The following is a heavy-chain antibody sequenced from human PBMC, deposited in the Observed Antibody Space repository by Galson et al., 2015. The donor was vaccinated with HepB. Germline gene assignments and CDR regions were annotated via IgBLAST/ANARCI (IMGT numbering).Heavy chain of an antibody. Sequence: SLRLSCAASGFTFSSYAMHWVRQAPGKGLEWVAVISYDGSNKYYADSVKGRFTISRDNSKNTLYLQMNSLRAEDTAVYYCARDGGIAAAGPPDYWGQGTLVTVSS. D-gene: IGHD6-13*01. CDR1: GFTFSSYA. J-gene: IGHJ4*02. CDR2: ISYDGSNK. CDR3: ARDGGIAAAGPPDY. V-gene: IGHV3-30-3*01.